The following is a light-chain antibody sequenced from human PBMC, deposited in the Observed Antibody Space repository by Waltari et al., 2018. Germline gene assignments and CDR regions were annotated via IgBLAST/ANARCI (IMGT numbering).Light chain of an antibody. Sequence: QSALTQPASVSGSPGPSIPISCTGTNSDVGCHNLVSWYQPPPGKAPKLMIYEDTKRPSGVSNRFSGSKSGNTASLTISGLQAEDEADYYCCSYAGGTASILLGGGTKLTVL. CDR2: EDT. V-gene: IGLV2-23*01. CDR3: CSYAGGTASIL. CDR1: NSDVGCHNL. J-gene: IGLJ2*01.